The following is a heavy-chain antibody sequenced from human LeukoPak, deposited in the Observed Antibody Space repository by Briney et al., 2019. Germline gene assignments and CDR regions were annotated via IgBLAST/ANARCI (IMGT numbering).Heavy chain of an antibody. Sequence: PGGSLRLSCAASGFTFSSYGMHWVRQAPGKGLEWVAFIRYDGSNKYYADSVKGRFTISRDNSKNTLYLQMNSLKTEDTALYYCARVSGNYLDYWGQGTLVTVSS. J-gene: IGHJ4*02. V-gene: IGHV3-30*02. CDR1: GFTFSSYG. CDR3: ARVSGNYLDY. D-gene: IGHD1-26*01. CDR2: IRYDGSNK.